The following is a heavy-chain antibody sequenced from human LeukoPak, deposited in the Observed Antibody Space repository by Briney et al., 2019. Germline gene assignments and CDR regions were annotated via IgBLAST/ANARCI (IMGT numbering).Heavy chain of an antibody. CDR1: GGPNSGYY. V-gene: IGHV3-11*01. CDR3: ASRPYYDSSGYSFY. Sequence: LTCTVSGGPNSGYYWSWIRQAPGKGLEWVSYISSSGSTIYYADSVKGRFTISRDNAKNSLYLQMNSLRAEDTAVYYCASRPYYDSSGYSFYWGQGTLVTVSS. D-gene: IGHD3-22*01. J-gene: IGHJ4*02. CDR2: ISSSGSTI.